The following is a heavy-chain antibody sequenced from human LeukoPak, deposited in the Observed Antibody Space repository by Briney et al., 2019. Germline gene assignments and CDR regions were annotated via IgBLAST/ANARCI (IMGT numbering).Heavy chain of an antibody. CDR3: ATTRLGLSGIY. CDR2: ISSNGGST. Sequence: PGGSLRLSCAASGFTFSSYALHWVRQAPGKGLEYVSAISSNGGSTNYANSVKGRFTISRDNSKNTLYLQMGSLRAEDMVVYYCATTRLGLSGIYWGGGALVAVCS. J-gene: IGHJ4*02. D-gene: IGHD1-1*01. CDR1: GFTFSSYA. V-gene: IGHV3-64*01.